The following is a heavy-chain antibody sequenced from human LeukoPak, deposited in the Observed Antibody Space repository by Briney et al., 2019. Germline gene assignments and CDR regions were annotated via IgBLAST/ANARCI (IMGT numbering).Heavy chain of an antibody. CDR1: GGSISSGDYY. CDR2: IYYSGST. Sequence: SETLSLTCTVSGGSISSGDYYWSWIRQPPGKGLEWIGYIYYSGSTYYNPSLKSRVTISVDTSKNQFSLKLSSVTAADTAVYYCASSGYYLGGLYYFDYWGQGTLVTVSS. J-gene: IGHJ4*02. D-gene: IGHD3-22*01. CDR3: ASSGYYLGGLYYFDY. V-gene: IGHV4-30-4*01.